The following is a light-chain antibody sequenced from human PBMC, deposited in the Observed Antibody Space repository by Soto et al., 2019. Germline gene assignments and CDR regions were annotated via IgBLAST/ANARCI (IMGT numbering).Light chain of an antibody. Sequence: QSVLTQPPSVSGAPGQRVTISCTWNSSNIGTGGYDVHWYQQLPGTAPKLLIYGNSNRPSGVPDRFSGSKSGTSASLAITGLQAEDEADYYCQSYDSSLSEVFGTGTKLTVL. V-gene: IGLV1-40*01. CDR2: GNS. J-gene: IGLJ1*01. CDR3: QSYDSSLSEV. CDR1: SSNIGTGGYD.